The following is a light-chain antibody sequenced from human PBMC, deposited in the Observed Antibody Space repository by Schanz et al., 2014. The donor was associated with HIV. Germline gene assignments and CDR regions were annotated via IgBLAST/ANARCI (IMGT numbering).Light chain of an antibody. CDR1: QSVSSN. J-gene: IGKJ3*01. CDR2: GAS. V-gene: IGKV3-20*01. CDR3: QQYGSS. Sequence: EIVMTQSPATLSVSPGERATLSCRASQSVSSNFAWYQQKPGQAPRLLIYGASSRATGIPDRFSGSGSGTDFTLTISRLEPEDFAVYYCQQYGSSFGPGTKVEIK.